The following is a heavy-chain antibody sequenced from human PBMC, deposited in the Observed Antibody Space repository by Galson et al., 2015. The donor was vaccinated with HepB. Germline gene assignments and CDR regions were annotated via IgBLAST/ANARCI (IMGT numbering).Heavy chain of an antibody. V-gene: IGHV1-2*02. CDR1: GYTFTGYY. CDR3: ARSISITIFVDPNPLFDY. D-gene: IGHD3-3*01. Sequence: SVKVSCKASGYTFTGYYMHWVRQAPGQGLEWMGWINPNSGGTNYAQKFQGRVTMTRDTSISTAYMELSRLRSDDTAVYYCARSISITIFVDPNPLFDYWGQGTLVTVSS. CDR2: INPNSGGT. J-gene: IGHJ4*02.